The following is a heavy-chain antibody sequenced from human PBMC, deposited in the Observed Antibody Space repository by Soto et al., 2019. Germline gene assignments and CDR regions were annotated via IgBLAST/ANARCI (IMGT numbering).Heavy chain of an antibody. CDR2: INAGNGNT. Sequence: ASVKVSCKASGYTFSNYAMHWVRQAPGQRLEWMGWINAGNGNTKYSQKFQVRVTITRDTSASTAYMELSSLRSEDTAVYYCARVGAAAGAYYFDYWGQGTLVTVSS. D-gene: IGHD6-13*01. CDR1: GYTFSNYA. V-gene: IGHV1-3*01. CDR3: ARVGAAAGAYYFDY. J-gene: IGHJ4*02.